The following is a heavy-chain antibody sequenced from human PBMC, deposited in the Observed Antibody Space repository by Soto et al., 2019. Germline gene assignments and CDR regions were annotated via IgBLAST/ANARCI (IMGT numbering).Heavy chain of an antibody. Sequence: PGGSLRLSCTASGFTFGDYAMSWVRQAPGKGLEWVGFIRSKAYGGTTEYAASVKGRFTISRDDSKSIAYLQMNSLKTEDTAVYYCTREYSGGWHHGMDVWGQGTTVTVSS. V-gene: IGHV3-49*04. CDR2: IRSKAYGGTT. CDR3: TREYSGGWHHGMDV. D-gene: IGHD6-19*01. CDR1: GFTFGDYA. J-gene: IGHJ6*02.